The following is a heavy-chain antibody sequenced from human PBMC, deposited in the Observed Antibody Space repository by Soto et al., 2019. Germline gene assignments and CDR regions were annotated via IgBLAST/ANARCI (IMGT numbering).Heavy chain of an antibody. CDR1: GFTFSSYL. CDR3: ARMSYDFWSGYYPDY. Sequence: GGSLRLSCPASGFTFSSYLMHWVRQAPGKGLVWVSRINSDGSSTSYADSVKGRFTISRDNAKNTLYLQMNSLRAEDTAVYYCARMSYDFWSGYYPDYWGQGTLVTVSS. CDR2: INSDGSST. D-gene: IGHD3-3*01. J-gene: IGHJ4*02. V-gene: IGHV3-74*01.